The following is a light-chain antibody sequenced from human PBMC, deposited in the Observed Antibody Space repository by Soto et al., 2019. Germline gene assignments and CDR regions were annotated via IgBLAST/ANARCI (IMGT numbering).Light chain of an antibody. CDR2: DAS. CDR3: QQRSNWPPT. V-gene: IGKV3-11*01. CDR1: QSVSSY. J-gene: IGKJ2*01. Sequence: EIVLTQSPAPLPLSPGGRATLSCRASQSVSSYLAWYQQKPGQAPRLLIYDASNRATGIPARFSGSGSWTDFTLTISSLEPEDFAVYYCQQRSNWPPTFGQGTKLEIK.